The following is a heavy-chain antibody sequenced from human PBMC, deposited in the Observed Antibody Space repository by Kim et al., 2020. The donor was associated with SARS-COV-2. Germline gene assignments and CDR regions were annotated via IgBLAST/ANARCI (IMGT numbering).Heavy chain of an antibody. D-gene: IGHD6-19*01. CDR2: IYYVGSP. J-gene: IGHJ2*01. Sequence: SETLSLTCDVSGGSISGLYWSWVRQIPGKGLEWIANIYYVGSPQYNPSVKGRATMSIDTSKNQFSLNLSSVTAADTAFYYCASSLGGGWYVDWHFDLWGRGILVTVSA. CDR1: GGSISGLY. CDR3: ASSLGGGWYVDWHFDL. V-gene: IGHV4-59*11.